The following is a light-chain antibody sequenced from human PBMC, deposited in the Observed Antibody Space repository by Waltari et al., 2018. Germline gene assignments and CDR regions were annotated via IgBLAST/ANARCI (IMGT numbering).Light chain of an antibody. J-gene: IGKJ4*01. CDR2: AAS. CDR1: RGISKY. CDR3: QHLGSAPLT. Sequence: DIQVTQSPSFLSASVGDRITITCRASRGISKYLAWYQHKPGNAPKIIIDAASTLQSGVTSRLSGSGSGTEFTLTINSLELEDFATYYCQHLGSAPLTCGGGTKVEI. V-gene: IGKV1-9*01.